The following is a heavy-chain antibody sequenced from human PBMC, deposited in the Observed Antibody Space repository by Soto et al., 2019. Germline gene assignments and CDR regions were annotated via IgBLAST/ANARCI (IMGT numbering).Heavy chain of an antibody. CDR1: GGSFSGYY. J-gene: IGHJ6*03. CDR3: ARGHVQLLWFGEGSYYYYYYMDV. V-gene: IGHV4-34*01. D-gene: IGHD3-10*01. CDR2: IKHSGST. Sequence: PSETLSLTRAVYGGSFSGYYWSWVRRPPGKRLESIREIKHSGSTNDNSSLKSRVTISVDTSKNQFSLKLSSVTAADTAVYYCARGHVQLLWFGEGSYYYYYYMDVWGKGTTVTVSS.